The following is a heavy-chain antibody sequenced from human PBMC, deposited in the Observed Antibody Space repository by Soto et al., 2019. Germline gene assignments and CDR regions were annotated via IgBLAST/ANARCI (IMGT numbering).Heavy chain of an antibody. V-gene: IGHV3-33*01. J-gene: IGHJ4*02. CDR2: IWYDGSNK. CDR3: ARDTTLGTMVRGVIGY. D-gene: IGHD3-10*01. Sequence: PGGSLRLSCAASGFTFSSYGMHWVRQAPGKGLEWVAVIWYDGSNKYYADSVKGRFTISRDNSKNTLYLQMNSLRAEDTAVYYCARDTTLGTMVRGVIGYWGQGTLVTVSS. CDR1: GFTFSSYG.